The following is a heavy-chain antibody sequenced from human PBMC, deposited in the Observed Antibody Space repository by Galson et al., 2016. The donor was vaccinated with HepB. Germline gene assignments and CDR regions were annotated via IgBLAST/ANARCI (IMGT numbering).Heavy chain of an antibody. D-gene: IGHD5-18*01. CDR1: GGSFSHYY. J-gene: IGHJ6*02. CDR3: ATQSRQVWLSEYYYCCTIDV. Sequence: SETLSLTCDVSGGSFSHYYWTWIRQPPGKGLEWIGEMNHRGSTTYNPSLKSRVTISVDTSKNQFSLRLTSVTAADTAIYYCATQSRQVWLSEYYYCCTIDVWGQGTTVTVSS. V-gene: IGHV4-34*01. CDR2: MNHRGST.